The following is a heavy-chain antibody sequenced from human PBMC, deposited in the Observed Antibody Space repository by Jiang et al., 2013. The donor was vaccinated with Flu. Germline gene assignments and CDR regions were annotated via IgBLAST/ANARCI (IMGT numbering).Heavy chain of an antibody. Sequence: GAEVKKPGESLKISCKVSGNSFSNHWIAWVRQMPGKGLEWMGIIFLGDSDTRYSPSFQGQVTISADKSINTAYLQWSSLKASDTAMYYCARRGIAAAGSCGMDVWGQGTTVTVSS. CDR2: IFLGDSDT. J-gene: IGHJ6*02. V-gene: IGHV5-51*03. D-gene: IGHD6-13*01. CDR1: GNSFSNHW. CDR3: ARRGIAAAGSCGMDV.